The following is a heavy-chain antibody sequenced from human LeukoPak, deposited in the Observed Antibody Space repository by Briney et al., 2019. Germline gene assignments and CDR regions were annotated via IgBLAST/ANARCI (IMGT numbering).Heavy chain of an antibody. CDR1: GYTFTSYD. CDR2: MNPNSGNT. J-gene: IGHJ5*02. Sequence: VSVKVSCKASGYTFTSYDINWVRQATGQGLEWMGWMNPNSGNTGYAQKFQGRVTMTRNTSITTAYMELSSLRSDDTAVYYCARGAVAVAGNWFDPWGQGTLVTVSS. CDR3: ARGAVAVAGNWFDP. V-gene: IGHV1-8*01. D-gene: IGHD6-19*01.